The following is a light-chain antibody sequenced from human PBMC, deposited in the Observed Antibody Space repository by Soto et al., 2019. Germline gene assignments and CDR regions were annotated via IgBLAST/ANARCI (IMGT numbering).Light chain of an antibody. V-gene: IGKV1-39*01. J-gene: IGKJ1*01. CDR1: QSISSY. CDR2: AAS. CDR3: QQSYSTPRT. Sequence: DIQMTQSPCSLSASVGDRVTITCRASQSISSYLNWYQQKPGKAPKLLIYAASSLRSGVPSRFSGSGSGTDFTLTISSLQPEDFATYYCQQSYSTPRTFGQGTKVDIK.